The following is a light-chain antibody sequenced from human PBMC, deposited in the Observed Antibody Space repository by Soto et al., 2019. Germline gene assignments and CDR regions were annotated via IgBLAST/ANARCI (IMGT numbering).Light chain of an antibody. CDR2: GAS. J-gene: IGKJ5*01. Sequence: EIVMTQSPATLSVSPGDRATLSCRASESVTSSLAWYQQKPGQPPRLLIYGASSRATGIPDRFSGSGSGTDFTLTISRLEPEDFAVYYCQQYGSSPRTFGQGTRLEIK. CDR1: ESVTSS. V-gene: IGKV3-20*01. CDR3: QQYGSSPRT.